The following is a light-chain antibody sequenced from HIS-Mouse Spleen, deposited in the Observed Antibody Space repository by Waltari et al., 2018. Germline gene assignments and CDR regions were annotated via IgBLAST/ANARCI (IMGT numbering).Light chain of an antibody. J-gene: IGLJ2*01. CDR1: SSDVGSYNL. CDR3: CSYAGSSTVV. CDR2: EGS. Sequence: QSALTQPASVSGSPGQSITISCTGTSSDVGSYNLVSWYQQHPGKAPKLMIYEGSKRPSGGSNRCSGSKSGNTAYLTISGLQAEDEADYYCCSYAGSSTVVFGGGTKLTVL. V-gene: IGLV2-23*01.